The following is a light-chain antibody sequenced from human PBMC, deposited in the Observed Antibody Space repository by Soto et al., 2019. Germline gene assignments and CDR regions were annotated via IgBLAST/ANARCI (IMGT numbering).Light chain of an antibody. V-gene: IGLV1-40*01. CDR2: GNS. CDR3: QSYDSSLSGLGV. J-gene: IGLJ3*02. Sequence: QSVLTQPPSVSGALGQRVTISCTGSSSNIGAGYDVHWYQQLPGTAPKLLIYGNSNRPSGVPDRFSGSKSGTSASLAITGLQAEDEADYYCQSYDSSLSGLGVFGGGTKLTVL. CDR1: SSNIGAGYD.